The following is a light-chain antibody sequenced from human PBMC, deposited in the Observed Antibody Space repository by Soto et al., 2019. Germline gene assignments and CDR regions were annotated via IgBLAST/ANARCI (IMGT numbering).Light chain of an antibody. Sequence: QSVLTQPASVSGSPGQSINISCTGTSSDVGGYNYVSWYQHHPGKAPKIMIYDVSNRHSGVSNRCSGSKSGNTASLTISWLQAEDEADYYCSSYTSSSTVVFGGGTQLTVL. CDR3: SSYTSSSTVV. V-gene: IGLV2-14*03. J-gene: IGLJ2*01. CDR2: DVS. CDR1: SSDVGGYNY.